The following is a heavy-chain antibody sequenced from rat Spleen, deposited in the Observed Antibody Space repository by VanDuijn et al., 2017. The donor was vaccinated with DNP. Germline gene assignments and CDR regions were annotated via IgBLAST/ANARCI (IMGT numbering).Heavy chain of an antibody. Sequence: EVQLVESGGGLVQPGRSLKLSCAASGFTFSDYNMAWVRQAPKKGLEWVATISTSGSRTYYPDSVKGRFTISRENAENTVYLQMNSLTSEDTATYYCAKTSSTTSSFDHWGQGVMVTVSS. CDR1: GFTFSDYN. D-gene: IGHD3-1*01. CDR3: AKTSSTTSSFDH. CDR2: ISTSGSRT. J-gene: IGHJ2*01. V-gene: IGHV5S10*01.